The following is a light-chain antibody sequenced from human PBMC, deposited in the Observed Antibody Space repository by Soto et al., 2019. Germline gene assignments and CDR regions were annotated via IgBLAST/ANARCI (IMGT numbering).Light chain of an antibody. CDR3: SSYTRRSHPI. Sequence: QSALTQPASVSGSPGQSITISCTGTSSDVGGYKYVSWYQQHPGKAPKLMIYEVSNRPSGVSNRFSGSKSGNTASLTISGLQAEDEADYYCSSYTRRSHPIFGGGTKLTVL. J-gene: IGLJ2*01. CDR1: SSDVGGYKY. V-gene: IGLV2-14*01. CDR2: EVS.